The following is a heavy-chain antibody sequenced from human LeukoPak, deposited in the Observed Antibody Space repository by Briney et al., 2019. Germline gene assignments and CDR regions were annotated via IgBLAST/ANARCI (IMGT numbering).Heavy chain of an antibody. Sequence: ASVKVSCKASGYTFTGYYMHWVRQAPGQGLEWMGWINPNSGGTNYAQKFQGRVTMTRDTSISTAYMELSSLRSEDTAVYYCAREGIAVGGLGYWGQRTLVTVSS. CDR1: GYTFTGYY. J-gene: IGHJ4*02. D-gene: IGHD6-19*01. CDR3: AREGIAVGGLGY. CDR2: INPNSGGT. V-gene: IGHV1-2*02.